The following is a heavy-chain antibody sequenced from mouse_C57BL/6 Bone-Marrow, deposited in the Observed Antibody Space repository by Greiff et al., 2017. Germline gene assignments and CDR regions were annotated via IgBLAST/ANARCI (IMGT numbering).Heavy chain of an antibody. Sequence: QVQLQQPGAELVRPGTSVKLSCKASGYTFTSYWMHWVKQRTGQGLEWIGVIDPSDSYTNYNQKFKGKATLTVDTSSSRAYMQLSSLTSEDSAVYCCARWGFYYGSTSFAYWGQGTLVTVSA. CDR2: IDPSDSYT. J-gene: IGHJ3*01. CDR1: GYTFTSYW. D-gene: IGHD1-1*01. V-gene: IGHV1-59*01. CDR3: ARWGFYYGSTSFAY.